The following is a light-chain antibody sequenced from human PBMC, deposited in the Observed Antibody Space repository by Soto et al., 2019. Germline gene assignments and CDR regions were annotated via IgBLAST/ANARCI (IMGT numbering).Light chain of an antibody. J-gene: IGKJ5*01. CDR2: DAS. Sequence: EIVLTQSPATLSLSPGERATLSCRASQSVNNYLAWYQQKPGQAPRLLIFDASNRATGIPARFSGSGSGTDFTLTISSLEPEDFAVYYCQHRSICPVSFGPGTRLEIK. CDR3: QHRSICPVS. V-gene: IGKV3-11*01. CDR1: QSVNNY.